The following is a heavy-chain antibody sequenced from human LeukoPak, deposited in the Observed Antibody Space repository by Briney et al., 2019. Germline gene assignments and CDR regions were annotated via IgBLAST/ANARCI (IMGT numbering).Heavy chain of an antibody. D-gene: IGHD2-2*01. J-gene: IGHJ4*02. CDR3: ARRHIVPAAIRY. Sequence: PSETLSLTCAVYGGSFSGHYWSWIRQPPGKGLEWIGEINHSGSTNYNPSLKSRVTISVDTSKNQFSLKLSSVTAADTAVYYCARRHIVPAAIRYWGQGTLVTVSS. V-gene: IGHV4-34*01. CDR2: INHSGST. CDR1: GGSFSGHY.